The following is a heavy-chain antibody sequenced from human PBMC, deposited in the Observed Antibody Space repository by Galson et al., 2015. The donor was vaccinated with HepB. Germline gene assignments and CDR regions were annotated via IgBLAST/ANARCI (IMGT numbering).Heavy chain of an antibody. Sequence: SVKVSCKAFGHTFTRHYLHWVRQAPGQGLEWMGIINPRSGSATYAQKFVDRVTMTRDTSTSTVYLELNNLTFEDTAVYHCARDPVSVATSDHFDSWGQGTLVTVSS. V-gene: IGHV1-46*01. CDR2: INPRSGSA. CDR1: GHTFTRHY. CDR3: ARDPVSVATSDHFDS. J-gene: IGHJ4*02. D-gene: IGHD5-12*01.